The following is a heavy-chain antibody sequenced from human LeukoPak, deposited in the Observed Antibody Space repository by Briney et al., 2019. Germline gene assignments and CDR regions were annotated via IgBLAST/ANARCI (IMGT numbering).Heavy chain of an antibody. Sequence: GGSVRLSCAASKFAFSSYAMSWVRQAPGKGLEWVSAISGGGGNTYYADSVKGRFTISRDNSKNTLYLQMNSLRAEDTAVYYCAKDTYYYDSSGYNTFDYWGQGTLVTVSS. CDR1: KFAFSSYA. CDR2: ISGGGGNT. CDR3: AKDTYYYDSSGYNTFDY. D-gene: IGHD3-22*01. V-gene: IGHV3-23*01. J-gene: IGHJ4*02.